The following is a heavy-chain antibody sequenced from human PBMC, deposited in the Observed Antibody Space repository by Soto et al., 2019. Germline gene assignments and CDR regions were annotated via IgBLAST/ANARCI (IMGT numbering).Heavy chain of an antibody. D-gene: IGHD3-9*01. CDR2: ISAYNGNT. V-gene: IGHV1-18*01. Sequence: ASVKVSCKASGYTFTNYDITWVRQAPGQGLEWMGWISAYNGNTNYAQKIQGRVTMTTDTSTSTAYMELRSLRSDDTAVYYCARGTTYYDILTGYYSASRVLDYWGQGTLVTVSS. CDR3: ARGTTYYDILTGYYSASRVLDY. J-gene: IGHJ4*02. CDR1: GYTFTNYD.